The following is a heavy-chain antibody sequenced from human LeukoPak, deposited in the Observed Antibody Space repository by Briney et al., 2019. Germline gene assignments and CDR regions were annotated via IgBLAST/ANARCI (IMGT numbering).Heavy chain of an antibody. J-gene: IGHJ4*02. V-gene: IGHV1-18*01. Sequence: WASVKVSCKASGYTFTSYDINWVRQATGQGLEWMGWMSAYNGNTYYAQNLQGRVTMTTDTSTSTAYMELRSLRSDDTAVYYCARDGRQDGRFEYWGQGTLVTVSS. CDR3: ARDGRQDGRFEY. CDR1: GYTFTSYD. CDR2: MSAYNGNT.